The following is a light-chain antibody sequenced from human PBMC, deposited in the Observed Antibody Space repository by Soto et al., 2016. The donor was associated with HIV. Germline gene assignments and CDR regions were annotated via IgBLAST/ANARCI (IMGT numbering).Light chain of an antibody. Sequence: SFELTQDPAVSVALGQTVRLTCHGDSLRGYYASWYQQKPGQAPLLVIHAKNKRPSGIPDRFSASISENXASLTITGAQAEDEADYYCNSRDSSGNHLVFGTGTKVTVL. CDR3: NSRDSSGNHLV. CDR1: SLRGYY. J-gene: IGLJ1*01. V-gene: IGLV3-19*01. CDR2: AKN.